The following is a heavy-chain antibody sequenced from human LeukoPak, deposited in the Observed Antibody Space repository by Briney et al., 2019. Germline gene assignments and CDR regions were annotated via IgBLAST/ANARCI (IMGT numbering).Heavy chain of an antibody. CDR1: GFTFSDYW. CDR2: IKQDGSEI. J-gene: IGHJ4*02. Sequence: GGSLRLSCAASGFTFSDYWMSWVRLAPGKGLEWVANIKQDGSEIYYVDSVKGRFTISRDNAKNSLYLQMNSLRAEDTAVYYCARRYDSKNYFDYWGQGTLVTVSS. D-gene: IGHD3-22*01. CDR3: ARRYDSKNYFDY. V-gene: IGHV3-7*01.